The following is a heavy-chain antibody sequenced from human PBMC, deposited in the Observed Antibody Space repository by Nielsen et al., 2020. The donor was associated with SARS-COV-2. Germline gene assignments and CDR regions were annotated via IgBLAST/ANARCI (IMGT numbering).Heavy chain of an antibody. CDR1: GGSISDFY. Sequence: SETLSLTCTVSGGSISDFYWSWVRQTPGKGLEWIGYNFHGGSPAYNPPLRSRVSISVDTSRNQFSLDLNSVTAADTAVYYCTGGPLHDFWSGYRSYWGQGILVTASS. J-gene: IGHJ4*02. CDR3: TGGPLHDFWSGYRSY. CDR2: NFHGGSP. V-gene: IGHV4-59*01. D-gene: IGHD3-3*01.